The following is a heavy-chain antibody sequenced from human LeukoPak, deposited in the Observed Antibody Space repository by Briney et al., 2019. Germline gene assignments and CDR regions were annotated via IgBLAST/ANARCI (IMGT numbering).Heavy chain of an antibody. CDR3: AATIKRDYGDTVLNY. Sequence: SETLSLTCTVPGDSISSYYWSWIRQPPGKGLEWIAYMHNGVHTNYNPPLKSRVTISGDTSKNQFSLKLTSVTAADTAVYFCAATIKRDYGDTVLNYWGQGTLVTVSS. J-gene: IGHJ4*02. D-gene: IGHD4/OR15-4a*01. CDR1: GDSISSYY. CDR2: MHNGVHT. V-gene: IGHV4-59*01.